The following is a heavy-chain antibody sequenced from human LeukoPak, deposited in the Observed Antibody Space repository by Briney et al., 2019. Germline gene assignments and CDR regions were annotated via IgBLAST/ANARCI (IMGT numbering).Heavy chain of an antibody. J-gene: IGHJ4*02. D-gene: IGHD1-26*01. CDR1: GFTFSSYW. CDR2: INTDGSST. CDR3: ARSEWELLGDY. Sequence: GGSLRLSCAASGFTFSSYWMHWVRQAPGKGLVWVSRINTDGSSTSYADSVKGRFTVSRDNAKNTLYLQMNSLRAEDTAVYYCARSEWELLGDYWGQGTLVTVSS. V-gene: IGHV3-74*01.